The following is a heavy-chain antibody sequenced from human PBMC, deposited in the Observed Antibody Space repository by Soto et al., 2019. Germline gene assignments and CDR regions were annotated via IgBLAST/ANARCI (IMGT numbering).Heavy chain of an antibody. CDR1: GDTFRNYA. CDR2: IIPMFGTA. D-gene: IGHD3-16*01. V-gene: IGHV1-69*18. CDR3: ARESASKTGLALDL. J-gene: IGHJ5*02. Sequence: QVHLVQSGAEVKKPGSSVKVSCKASGDTFRNYAIDWVRQAPGQGLEWMGSIIPMFGTANYAQKFQARVTITADGAPTTAFMELISVTSEDTAVYYCARESASKTGLALDLWGQGTLITVSS.